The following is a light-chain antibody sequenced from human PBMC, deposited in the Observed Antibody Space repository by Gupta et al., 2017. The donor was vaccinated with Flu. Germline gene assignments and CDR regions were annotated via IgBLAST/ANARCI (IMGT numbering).Light chain of an antibody. CDR3: QQYNTYPLT. V-gene: IGKV1D-16*01. Sequence: DIQMTQSPASVSASVGDRVTITCRASEGISNWLAWYQQKPEKAPKPLIYEASSLRTGVPSRFSGSRSGTDFTLTISNLQPEDVATYYCQQYNTYPLTFGGGTRVEIK. CDR2: EAS. J-gene: IGKJ4*01. CDR1: EGISNW.